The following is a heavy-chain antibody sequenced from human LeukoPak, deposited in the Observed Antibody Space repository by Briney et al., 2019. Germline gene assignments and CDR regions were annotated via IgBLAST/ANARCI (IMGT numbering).Heavy chain of an antibody. Sequence: GGSLRLSCAASGFTFSSYSMNWVHQAPGKGLEWVSSISSSSSYIYYADSVKGRFTISRDNAKNSLYLQMNSLRAEDTAVYYCARDFMIAAVFDYWGQGTLVTVSS. D-gene: IGHD6-13*01. CDR3: ARDFMIAAVFDY. CDR1: GFTFSSYS. J-gene: IGHJ4*02. V-gene: IGHV3-21*01. CDR2: ISSSSSYI.